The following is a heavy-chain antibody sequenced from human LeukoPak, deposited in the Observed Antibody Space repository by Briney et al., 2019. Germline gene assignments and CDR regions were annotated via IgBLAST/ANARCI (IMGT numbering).Heavy chain of an antibody. V-gene: IGHV3-21*01. D-gene: IGHD7-27*01. CDR3: ARDQGPGAPSGMDV. J-gene: IGHJ6*04. CDR1: GFTFSSYS. Sequence: GGSLRLSCAASGFTFSSYSMNWVRQAPGKGLEWVSSISSSSSYIYYADSVKGRFTISRDNAKNSLYLQMNSLRAEDTAVYYCARDQGPGAPSGMDVWGKGTTATVSS. CDR2: ISSSSSYI.